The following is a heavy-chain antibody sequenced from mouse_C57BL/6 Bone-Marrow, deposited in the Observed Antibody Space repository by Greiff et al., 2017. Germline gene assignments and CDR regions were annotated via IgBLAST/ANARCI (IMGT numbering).Heavy chain of an antibody. Sequence: VQLQESGAELVRPGTSVKVSCKASGYAFANYLIEWVKQRPGQGLEWIGVINPGSGGPKYNEKVKGKATLTADKSSSTAYMQLSSLTSEDSAVYFCARALYYYGGNYWGQGTTLTVSS. V-gene: IGHV1-54*01. CDR3: ARALYYYGGNY. CDR1: GYAFANYL. J-gene: IGHJ2*01. D-gene: IGHD1-1*01. CDR2: INPGSGGP.